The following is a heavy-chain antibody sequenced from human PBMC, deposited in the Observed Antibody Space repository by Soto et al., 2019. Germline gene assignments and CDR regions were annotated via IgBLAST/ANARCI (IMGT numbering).Heavy chain of an antibody. CDR2: IVPMNGLP. CDR3: TFAPNWTYQLTRS. J-gene: IGHJ5*02. V-gene: IGHV1-69*01. Sequence: QVQLVQSGAEVKKPGSSVKVSCKASGGMFHSSAINWVRQAPGQGLEWMGGIVPMNGLPIYAQGFQGRVTITADGSATTAYMDLSGLKSEDTAVYYCTFAPNWTYQLTRSWGRGTLVTVSS. CDR1: GGMFHSSA. D-gene: IGHD3-16*02.